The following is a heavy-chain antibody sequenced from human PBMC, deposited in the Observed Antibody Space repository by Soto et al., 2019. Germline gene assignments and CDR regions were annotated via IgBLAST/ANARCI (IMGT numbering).Heavy chain of an antibody. D-gene: IGHD4-17*01. CDR1: GGSISSYY. Sequence: SETLSLTCTVSGGSISSYYWSWIRQPPGKGLEWIGYIYYSGSTNYNASLKSRVTISVDTSKNQFSLKLSSVTAADTAVYYCARDMHYGFNWFDPWGQGTLVTVSS. CDR3: ARDMHYGFNWFDP. CDR2: IYYSGST. J-gene: IGHJ5*02. V-gene: IGHV4-59*12.